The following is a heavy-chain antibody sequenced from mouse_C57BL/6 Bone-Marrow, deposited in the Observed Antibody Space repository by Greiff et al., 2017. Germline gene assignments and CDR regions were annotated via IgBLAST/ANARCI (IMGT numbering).Heavy chain of an antibody. CDR1: GYSFTGYY. D-gene: IGHD2-2*01. CDR2: INPSTGGT. Sequence: VQLKEPGPELVKPGASVKLSCKASGYSFTGYYMNWVKQSPEKSLEWIGVINPSTGGTTYNQKFKAKATLTVDKSSRTSDMQLKSLTSEDSAVYYCARGIYYCCACFAYWGQGTLVTVSA. CDR3: ARGIYYCCACFAY. J-gene: IGHJ3*01. V-gene: IGHV1-42*01.